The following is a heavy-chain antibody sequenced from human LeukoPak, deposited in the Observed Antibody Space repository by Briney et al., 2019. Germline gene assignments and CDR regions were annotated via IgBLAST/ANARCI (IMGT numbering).Heavy chain of an antibody. CDR1: GGSISSYY. D-gene: IGHD5-18*01. CDR3: ARDRRGYSYGFDDYYYYGMDV. Sequence: PETLSLTCTVSGGSISSYYWSWIRQPPGKGLEWIGYIYYSGSTNYNPSLKSRVTISVDTSKNQFSLKLSSVTAADTAVYYCARDRRGYSYGFDDYYYYGMDVWGQGTTVTVSS. CDR2: IYYSGST. J-gene: IGHJ6*02. V-gene: IGHV4-59*01.